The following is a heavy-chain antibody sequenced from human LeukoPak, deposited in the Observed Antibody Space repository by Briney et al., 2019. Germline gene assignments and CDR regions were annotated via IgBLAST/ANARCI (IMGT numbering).Heavy chain of an antibody. CDR3: ARHRSGWLQSSFDY. CDR2: ISSNSGYK. V-gene: IGHV3-21*01. J-gene: IGHJ4*02. CDR1: GFTFSRYT. Sequence: PGGSLRLSCAASGFTFSRYTINWVRQAPGKGLEWVSSISSNSGYKKYADSLKGRFTISRDNAKNSLFLQMNSLRAEDTAVYYCARHRSGWLQSSFDYWGQGTLVTVSS. D-gene: IGHD5-24*01.